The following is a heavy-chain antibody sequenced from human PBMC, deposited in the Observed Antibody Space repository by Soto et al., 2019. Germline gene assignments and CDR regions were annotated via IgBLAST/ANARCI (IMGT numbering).Heavy chain of an antibody. V-gene: IGHV4-59*01. CDR1: GGSISSYY. CDR2: IYYSGST. Sequence: PSETLSLTCTVSGGSISSYYWSWIRQPPGKGLEWIGYIYYSGSTNYNPSLKGRVTISVDTSKNQFSLKLSSVTAADTAVYYCARSPFYCSSTSCYRPYYYGMDVWGQGATVTVSS. J-gene: IGHJ6*02. D-gene: IGHD2-2*01. CDR3: ARSPFYCSSTSCYRPYYYGMDV.